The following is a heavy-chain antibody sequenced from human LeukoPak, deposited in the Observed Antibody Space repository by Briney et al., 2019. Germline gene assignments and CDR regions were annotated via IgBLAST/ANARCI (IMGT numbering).Heavy chain of an antibody. J-gene: IGHJ4*02. Sequence: GGSLRLSCAASGFTFSSYGMHWVRQAPGKGLEWVAFISYDGSNKYYPDSVKGRFTISRDNSKNMLYLQMNSLRAEDTAVFYCAKDEPNYYDSSGYYSGFDYWGQGTLVTVSS. D-gene: IGHD3-22*01. CDR1: GFTFSSYG. CDR2: ISYDGSNK. CDR3: AKDEPNYYDSSGYYSGFDY. V-gene: IGHV3-30*18.